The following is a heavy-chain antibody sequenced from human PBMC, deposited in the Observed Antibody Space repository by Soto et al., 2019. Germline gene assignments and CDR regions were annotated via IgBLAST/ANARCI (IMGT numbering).Heavy chain of an antibody. V-gene: IGHV6-1*01. CDR2: TYYRSKWYN. CDR3: AREDCSSTSCYQYYYGMDV. J-gene: IGHJ6*02. Sequence: SQTLSLTCAISGDSVSSNSAAWNWIRQSPSRGLEWLGRTYYRSKWYNDYAVSVKSRITINPDTSKNQFSLQLNSVTPEDTAGYYCAREDCSSTSCYQYYYGMDVWGQGTTVTVSS. CDR1: GDSVSSNSAA. D-gene: IGHD2-2*01.